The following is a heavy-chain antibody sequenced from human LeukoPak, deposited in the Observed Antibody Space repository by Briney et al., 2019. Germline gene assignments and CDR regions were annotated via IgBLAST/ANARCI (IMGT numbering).Heavy chain of an antibody. J-gene: IGHJ4*02. V-gene: IGHV1-2*02. D-gene: IGHD4-17*01. CDR1: GYTFTGYY. CDR2: INPNSGGT. CDR3: ARGAVTTFSFDY. Sequence: ASVRVSCKASGYTFTGYYMHWVRQAPGQGLEWMGWINPNSGGTNYAQKFQGRVTMTRDTSISTAYMELSRLRSDDTAVYYCARGAVTTFSFDYWGQGTLVTVSS.